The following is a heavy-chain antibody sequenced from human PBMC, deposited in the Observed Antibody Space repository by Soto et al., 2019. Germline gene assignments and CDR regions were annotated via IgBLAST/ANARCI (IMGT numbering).Heavy chain of an antibody. CDR3: ARDNGIAAAGLDY. V-gene: IGHV4-30-4*01. CDR2: IYYSGST. CDR1: GGSISSGDYY. J-gene: IGHJ4*02. D-gene: IGHD6-13*01. Sequence: SETLSLTCTVSGGSISSGDYYWSWIRQPPGKGLEWIGYIYYSGSTYYNPSLKSRVTISVDTSKDQFSLKLSSVTAADTAVYYCARDNGIAAAGLDYWGQGTLVTVPQ.